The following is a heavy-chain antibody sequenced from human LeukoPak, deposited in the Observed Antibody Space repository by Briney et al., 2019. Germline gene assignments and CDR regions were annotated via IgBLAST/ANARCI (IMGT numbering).Heavy chain of an antibody. Sequence: SETLSLTCTVSGGSISSNYWNWIRQPPGKGLEWIGFIYFTGSTIYNPSLKSRVTISVDTSKNQFSLRLTSVTAADTAVYYCARDYSDSSGYSPFQHWGQGTLVTVSS. D-gene: IGHD3-22*01. V-gene: IGHV4-59*01. CDR1: GGSISSNY. CDR3: ARDYSDSSGYSPFQH. J-gene: IGHJ1*01. CDR2: IYFTGST.